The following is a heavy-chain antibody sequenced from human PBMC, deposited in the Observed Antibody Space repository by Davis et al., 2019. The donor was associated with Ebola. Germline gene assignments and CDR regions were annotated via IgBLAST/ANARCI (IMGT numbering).Heavy chain of an antibody. Sequence: GGSLRLSCAASGFTFSSYAMHWVRQAPGKGLEYVSAISSNGGSTYYANSVKGRFTISRDNSKNTLYLQMNSLRAEDTAVYYCARDKRSSWYGGMDVWGQGTTVTVSS. J-gene: IGHJ6*02. V-gene: IGHV3-64*01. CDR2: ISSNGGST. CDR3: ARDKRSSWYGGMDV. CDR1: GFTFSSYA. D-gene: IGHD6-19*01.